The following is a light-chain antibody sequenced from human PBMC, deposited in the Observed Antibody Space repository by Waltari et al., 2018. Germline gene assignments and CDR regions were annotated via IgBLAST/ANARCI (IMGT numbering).Light chain of an antibody. CDR3: AAWDDSLHVV. Sequence: QSVLTQPPSASGTPGQRVTISCSGSSSNIGSNTVNWYQQLPGTAPKLLIYSNKPRPSGVPDRFSGSKSGTSASLAISGLQSEDEADYYCAAWDDSLHVVFGGGTKLTVL. J-gene: IGLJ2*01. CDR1: SSNIGSNT. CDR2: SNK. V-gene: IGLV1-44*01.